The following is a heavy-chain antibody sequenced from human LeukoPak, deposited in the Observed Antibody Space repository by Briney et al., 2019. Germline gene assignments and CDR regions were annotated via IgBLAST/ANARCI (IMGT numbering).Heavy chain of an antibody. CDR2: IIPIFGTA. J-gene: IGHJ4*02. CDR3: ARDLYYYDSSGYYYVFGY. V-gene: IGHV1-69*13. Sequence: SVKVSCKASGGTFSRYAISWVRQAPGQGLEWMGGIIPIFGTANYAQKFQGRVTITADESTSTAYMELSSLRSEDTAVYYCARDLYYYDSSGYYYVFGYWGQGTLVTVSS. CDR1: GGTFSRYA. D-gene: IGHD3-22*01.